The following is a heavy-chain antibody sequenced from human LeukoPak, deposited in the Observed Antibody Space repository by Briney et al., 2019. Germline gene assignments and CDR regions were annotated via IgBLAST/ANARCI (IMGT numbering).Heavy chain of an antibody. CDR1: GYTLTELS. Sequence: SVKVSCKVSGYTLTELSMHWVRQAPGKGLEWMGGIIPIFGTANYAQKFQGRVTITADKSTSTAYMELSSLRSEDTAVYYCARDEGIAVAGNDAFDIWGQGTMVTVSS. CDR2: IIPIFGTA. J-gene: IGHJ3*02. D-gene: IGHD6-19*01. CDR3: ARDEGIAVAGNDAFDI. V-gene: IGHV1-69*06.